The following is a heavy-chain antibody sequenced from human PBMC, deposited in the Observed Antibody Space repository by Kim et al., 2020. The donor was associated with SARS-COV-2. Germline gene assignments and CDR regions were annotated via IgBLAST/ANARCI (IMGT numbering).Heavy chain of an antibody. Sequence: GGSLRLSCAASGFTFSNAWMSWVRQAPGKGLEWVGRIKSKTDGGTTDYAAPVKGRFTISRDDSKNTLYLQMNSLKTEDTAVYYCTTDVLVFGFLEWLLGTDYWGQGTLVTVSS. D-gene: IGHD3-3*01. V-gene: IGHV3-15*01. CDR3: TTDVLVFGFLEWLLGTDY. CDR1: GFTFSNAW. J-gene: IGHJ4*02. CDR2: IKSKTDGGTT.